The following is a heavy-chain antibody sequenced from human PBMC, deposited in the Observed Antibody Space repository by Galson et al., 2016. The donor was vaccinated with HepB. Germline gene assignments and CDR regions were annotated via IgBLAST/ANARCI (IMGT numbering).Heavy chain of an antibody. CDR3: TRAVTATGDWFGP. D-gene: IGHD2-21*02. J-gene: IGHJ5*02. Sequence: SVKVSCKASGYPFTNHAIHWVRQAPGQGLEWMGWISAANGDRKYAEKFQGRVTFSRDTSASTAYMELSSLTSEDTAVFYCTRAVTATGDWFGPGGQGTLVSVSS. CDR2: ISAANGDR. CDR1: GYPFTNHA. V-gene: IGHV1-3*01.